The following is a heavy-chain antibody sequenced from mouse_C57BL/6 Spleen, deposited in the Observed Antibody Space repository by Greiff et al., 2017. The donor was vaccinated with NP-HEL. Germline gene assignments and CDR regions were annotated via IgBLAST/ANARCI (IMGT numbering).Heavy chain of an antibody. CDR3: ARGDYYGSSSPFGY. D-gene: IGHD1-1*01. V-gene: IGHV1-9*01. Sequence: QVQLQQSGAELMKPGASVKLSCKATGYTFTGYWIEWVKQRPGHGLEWIGEILPGSGSTNYNAKFKGKATFTADTSSNTAYMQLSSLTTEDSAIYYCARGDYYGSSSPFGYRGQGTLVTVAA. CDR1: GYTFTGYW. CDR2: ILPGSGST. J-gene: IGHJ3*02.